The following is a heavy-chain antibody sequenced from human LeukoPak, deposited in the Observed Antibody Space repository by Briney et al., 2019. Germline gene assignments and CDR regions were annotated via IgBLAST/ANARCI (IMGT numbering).Heavy chain of an antibody. CDR3: ARDDGLSGYDYLFFDY. D-gene: IGHD5-12*01. J-gene: IGHJ4*02. CDR1: GGTFSSYA. CDR2: IIPILGIA. V-gene: IGHV1-69*04. Sequence: GSSVNVSCKASGGTFSSYAISWVRQAPGQGREWMGRIIPILGIANYAQKFQGRVTITADKSTSTAYMELSSLRSEDTAVYYCARDDGLSGYDYLFFDYWGQGTLVTVSS.